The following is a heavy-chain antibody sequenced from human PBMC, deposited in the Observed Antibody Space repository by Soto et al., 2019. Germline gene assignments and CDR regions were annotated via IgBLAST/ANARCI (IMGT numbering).Heavy chain of an antibody. CDR1: GYTFNKYC. CDR2: ISAYNDYT. CDR3: ARGRGVVVPAGTPDAFDV. Sequence: QAQLVQSGGEVKRPGASVKVSCKASGYTFNKYCFNWVRQAPGQGLEWMGRISAYNDYTNFAQKFQGRVTLTTDASTNTAYMELKILRSDDTAIYYCARGRGVVVPAGTPDAFDVWGQGTMVTVSS. J-gene: IGHJ3*01. V-gene: IGHV1-18*01. D-gene: IGHD6-13*01.